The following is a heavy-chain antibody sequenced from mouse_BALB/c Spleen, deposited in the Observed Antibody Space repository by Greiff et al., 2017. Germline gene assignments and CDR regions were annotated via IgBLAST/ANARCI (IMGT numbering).Heavy chain of an antibody. D-gene: IGHD1-2*01. V-gene: IGHV1-7*01. J-gene: IGHJ3*01. Sequence: VQLQQSGAELAKPGASVKMSCKASGYTFTSYWMHWVKQRPGQGLEWIGYINPSTGYTEYNQKFKDKATLTSDKSSSTAYMELSSLTSEDSAVYYCAKGSYGYGGCAYWGQGTLVTVSA. CDR2: INPSTGYT. CDR1: GYTFTSYW. CDR3: AKGSYGYGGCAY.